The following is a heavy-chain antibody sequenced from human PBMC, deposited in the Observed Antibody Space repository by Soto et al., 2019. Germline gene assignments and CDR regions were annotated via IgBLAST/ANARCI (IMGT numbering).Heavy chain of an antibody. Sequence: QVQVVQSGAEVKKPGSSVKVSCKASGGTFSSYTITWVRQAPGQGLEWLGRIIPIFGVTNYAQKFQDRLTMSADRPTTTAYMELIIQTSADTAVYYCVRDWESTTQTWGFGDSWGQGTLVTVSS. J-gene: IGHJ4*02. D-gene: IGHD3-10*01. V-gene: IGHV1-69*04. CDR3: VRDWESTTQTWGFGDS. CDR2: IIPIFGVT. CDR1: GGTFSSYT.